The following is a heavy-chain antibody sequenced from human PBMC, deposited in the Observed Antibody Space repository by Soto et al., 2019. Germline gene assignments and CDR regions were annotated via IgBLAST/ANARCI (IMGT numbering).Heavy chain of an antibody. CDR1: GGSISSGY. D-gene: IGHD2-8*02. J-gene: IGHJ4*02. CDR3: ARDKITGLFDY. CDR2: IYLGGSI. V-gene: IGHV4-59*12. Sequence: SETLSLTCSVSGGSISSGYWTWIRHPPGKGLEWIGYIYLGGSINYNPSLKSRVIISVDTAKNQFSLKLTSVTAADTAVYYYARDKITGLFDYGGQGTLVTVS.